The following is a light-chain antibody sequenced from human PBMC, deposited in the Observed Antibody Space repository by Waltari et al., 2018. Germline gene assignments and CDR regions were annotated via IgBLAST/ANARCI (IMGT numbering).Light chain of an antibody. Sequence: EIVMTQSPVTLYVSPGERATISCRASQGVSSKLAWYQQKFGQAPKVLIYDVSTRATGTPARFSGTGSGTECTLIISSLQSEDFALYYCQQYYNWPLTFGGGTKVEIK. CDR1: QGVSSK. J-gene: IGKJ4*01. V-gene: IGKV3-15*01. CDR3: QQYYNWPLT. CDR2: DVS.